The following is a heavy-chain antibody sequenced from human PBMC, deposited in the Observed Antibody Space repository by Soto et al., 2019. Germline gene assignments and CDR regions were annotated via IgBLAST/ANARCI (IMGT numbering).Heavy chain of an antibody. CDR2: IYYSGST. CDR1: GGSISSYY. CDR3: ARVGQWLGLDYYYGMDV. Sequence: SETLSLTCTVSGGSISSYYWSWIRQPPGKGLEWIGYIYYSGSTNYNPSLKSRVTISVDTSKNQFSLKLSSVTAADTAVYYCARVGQWLGLDYYYGMDVWGQGTTVTVSS. D-gene: IGHD6-19*01. J-gene: IGHJ6*02. V-gene: IGHV4-59*01.